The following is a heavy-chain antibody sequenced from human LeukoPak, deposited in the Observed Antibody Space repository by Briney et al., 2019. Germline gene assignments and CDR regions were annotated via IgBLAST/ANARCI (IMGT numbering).Heavy chain of an antibody. CDR1: GFTFSSYA. J-gene: IGHJ4*02. V-gene: IGHV3-30*18. D-gene: IGHD5-18*01. CDR3: AKTKGYSYGYYFDY. Sequence: GGSLRLSCAASGFTFSSYAMHWVRQSLGKGLEWVAVMSYDGFNKYYADSVKGRFTISRDNSKNTLYLQMHSLRAEATAVHYCAKTKGYSYGYYFDYWGQGTLVTVSS. CDR2: MSYDGFNK.